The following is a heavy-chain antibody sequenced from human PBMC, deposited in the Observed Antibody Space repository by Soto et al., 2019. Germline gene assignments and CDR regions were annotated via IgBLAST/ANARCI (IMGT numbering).Heavy chain of an antibody. CDR3: AKGKAHCGGDCSPNEPTLYYYYYGTGV. CDR2: ISGSGGST. V-gene: IGHV3-23*01. J-gene: IGHJ6*02. D-gene: IGHD2-21*02. Sequence: GGSLRLSWAASGLTFSSYAMSWVRQAPGKGLEWVSAISGSGGSTYYADSVKGRFTISRDNAKNTLYLQMNSLRAEDTAVYYCAKGKAHCGGDCSPNEPTLYYYYYGTGVWGQGTTVPVSS. CDR1: GLTFSSYA.